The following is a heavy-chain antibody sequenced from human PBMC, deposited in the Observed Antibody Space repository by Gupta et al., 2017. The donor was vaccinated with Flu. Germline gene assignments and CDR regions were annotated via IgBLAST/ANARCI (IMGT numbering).Heavy chain of an antibody. V-gene: IGHV3-13*01. CDR2: IGNGGDK. D-gene: IGHD3-10*01. Sequence: EVQLVESGGGLVQPGGSLRLSCAASGFTFSIYDMHWVRQATGEGLVWVSGIGNGGDKHYPDSVKGRFTISRENVNNALYLQMDSLRAGETGVYYCVRGRGDRFDYWGQGTLVTVSS. CDR3: VRGRGDRFDY. CDR1: GFTFSIYD. J-gene: IGHJ4*02.